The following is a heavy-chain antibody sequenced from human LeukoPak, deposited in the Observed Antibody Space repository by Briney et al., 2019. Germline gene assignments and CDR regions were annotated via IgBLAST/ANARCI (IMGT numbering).Heavy chain of an antibody. J-gene: IGHJ4*02. Sequence: SETLSLTCTVSGGSISSGGYSWSWIRQPPGKGLEWIGYIYHSGSTYYHPSLKSRVTISVDRSRSQFSLKLSSVTAADTAVYYCARSAGFWSGFIDYWGQGTLVTVSS. V-gene: IGHV4-30-2*01. D-gene: IGHD3-3*01. CDR1: GGSISSGGYS. CDR3: ARSAGFWSGFIDY. CDR2: IYHSGST.